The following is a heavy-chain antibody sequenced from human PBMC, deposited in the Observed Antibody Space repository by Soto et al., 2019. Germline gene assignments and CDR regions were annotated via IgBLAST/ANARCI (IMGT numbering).Heavy chain of an antibody. CDR2: ISSSSSYT. CDR1: GFTFSEYY. J-gene: IGHJ4*02. V-gene: IGHV3-11*06. Sequence: GGALRLSCAASGFTFSEYYMSWIRQAPGKGLEWVSYISSSSSYTNYADSVKGRFTISRDNAKNSLYLQMNSLRAEDTAVYYCARGLVGASSYYFDYWGQGTLVTVSS. CDR3: ARGLVGASSYYFDY. D-gene: IGHD1-26*01.